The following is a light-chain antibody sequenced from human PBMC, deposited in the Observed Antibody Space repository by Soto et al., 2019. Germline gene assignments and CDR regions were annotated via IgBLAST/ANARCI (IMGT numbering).Light chain of an antibody. V-gene: IGLV1-47*01. CDR2: RNN. Sequence: QSVLTQPPSASGTPGQRVTISCSGSGSNIGRSYVFWYKQLPGTAPRLLIYRNNQRPSGVPDRFAGSKSGTGASLAISGLRSDDEAVYYCAAWDDSLSGVVFGGGTQLTVL. CDR3: AAWDDSLSGVV. CDR1: GSNIGRSY. J-gene: IGLJ2*01.